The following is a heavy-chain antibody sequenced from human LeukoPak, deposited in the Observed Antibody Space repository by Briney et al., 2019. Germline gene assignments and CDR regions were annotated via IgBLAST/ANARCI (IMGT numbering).Heavy chain of an antibody. CDR2: ISSSSSYI. D-gene: IGHD3-10*01. Sequence: GGSLRLSCAASGFTFSSYSMNWVRQAPGKGLEWVSSISSSSSYIYYADSVKGRFTISRDNAKSSLYLQMNSLRAEDTAVYYCAREGGFGSFDYWGQGTLVTVSS. CDR3: AREGGFGSFDY. CDR1: GFTFSSYS. J-gene: IGHJ4*02. V-gene: IGHV3-21*01.